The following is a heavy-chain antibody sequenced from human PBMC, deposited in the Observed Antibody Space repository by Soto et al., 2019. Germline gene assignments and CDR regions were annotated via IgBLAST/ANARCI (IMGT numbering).Heavy chain of an antibody. J-gene: IGHJ4*02. CDR1: GFTFSIYA. CDR2: ISTNGGST. V-gene: IGHV3-64D*06. CDR3: VKGEYYYDSSGYYPFDY. D-gene: IGHD3-22*01. Sequence: PGGSLRLSCSASGFTFSIYAMHWVRQAPGKGLEYVSSISTNGGSTDYADSVKGRFTISRDNSKNTVYLQMSSLRVEDTAVYYCVKGEYYYDSSGYYPFDYWGQRTLVTVSS.